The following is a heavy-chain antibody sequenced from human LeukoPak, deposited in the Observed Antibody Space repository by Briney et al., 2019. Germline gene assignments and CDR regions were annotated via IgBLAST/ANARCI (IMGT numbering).Heavy chain of an antibody. J-gene: IGHJ5*02. CDR1: GFTFINNG. Sequence: PGGSLRLSCAAAGFTFINNGMTWVRQAPGKGLEWVAGISASGGTTYYADSVKGRFTSSRDNSKNTLYLQMNSLRAEDTAVYYCVLYHDCYYGGRWFDPWGQGTLVTVSS. V-gene: IGHV3-23*01. CDR2: ISASGGTT. CDR3: VLYHDCYYGGRWFDP. D-gene: IGHD4-23*01.